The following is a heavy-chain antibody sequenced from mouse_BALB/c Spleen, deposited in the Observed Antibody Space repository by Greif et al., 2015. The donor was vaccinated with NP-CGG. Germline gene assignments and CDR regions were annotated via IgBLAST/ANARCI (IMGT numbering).Heavy chain of an antibody. Sequence: QVQLHQSGAELAKPGASVKMSCKASGYTFTSYWMHWVKQGPGQGLEWIGYINPSTGYTEYNQKFKDKATLTADKSSSTAYMQLSSLTAEDSADYYCAIKTPWLGPPFDYWGLGTSPTVSS. J-gene: IGHJ2*02. CDR2: INPSTGYT. CDR1: GYTFTSYW. V-gene: IGHV1-7*01. CDR3: AIKTPWLGPPFDY. D-gene: IGHD4-1*01.